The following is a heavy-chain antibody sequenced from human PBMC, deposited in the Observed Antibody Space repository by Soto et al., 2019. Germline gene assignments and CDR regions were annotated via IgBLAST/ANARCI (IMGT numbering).Heavy chain of an antibody. CDR2: INPNSGGT. CDR1: GYTFTGYY. V-gene: IGHV1-2*02. CDR3: ARGYGSSGANYYYYYGMDV. D-gene: IGHD6-6*01. Sequence: QVQLVQSGAEVKKPGASVKVSCKASGYTFTGYYMHWVRQAPGQGLEWMGWINPNSGGTNYAQKFQGRVTMTRDTSISTAYMELSRLRSDDTAVYYCARGYGSSGANYYYYYGMDVWGQGTTVTVSS. J-gene: IGHJ6*02.